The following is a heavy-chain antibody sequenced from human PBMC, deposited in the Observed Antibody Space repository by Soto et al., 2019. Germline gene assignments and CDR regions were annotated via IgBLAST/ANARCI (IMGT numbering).Heavy chain of an antibody. Sequence: SETLSLTCTVSGGSISSGFYYWSWIRQHPGEGLEWIGYISYSGSTYYNPSLKSRVAISVDTSKIQFSLKLSSVTAADTAVYYCARAPYFDVLTADFDHWGQGDLVTVSS. CDR1: GGSISSGFYY. J-gene: IGHJ4*02. V-gene: IGHV4-31*03. CDR2: ISYSGST. CDR3: ARAPYFDVLTADFDH. D-gene: IGHD3-9*01.